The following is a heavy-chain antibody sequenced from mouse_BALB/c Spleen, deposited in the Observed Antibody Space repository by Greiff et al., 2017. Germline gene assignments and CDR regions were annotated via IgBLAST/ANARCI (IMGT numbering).Heavy chain of an antibody. Sequence: VHVKQSGPELVKPGASVKMSCKASGYTFTSYVMHWVKQKPGQGLEWIGYINPYNDGTKYNEKFKGKATLTSDKSSSTAYMELSSLTSEDSAVYYCARGNDGYLAWFAYWGQGTLVTVSA. CDR1: GYTFTSYV. V-gene: IGHV1-14*01. D-gene: IGHD2-3*01. CDR3: ARGNDGYLAWFAY. CDR2: INPYNDGT. J-gene: IGHJ3*01.